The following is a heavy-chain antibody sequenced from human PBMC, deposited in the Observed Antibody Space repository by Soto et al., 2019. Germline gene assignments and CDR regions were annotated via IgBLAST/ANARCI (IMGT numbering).Heavy chain of an antibody. D-gene: IGHD2-15*01. CDR1: GFSFSNAW. J-gene: IGHJ5*02. CDR2: IKSKTDGGTT. Sequence: GGSLRLSCAASGFSFSNAWMNWVRQVPGKGLEWVGRIKSKTDGGTTDYAAPAKGRFTISRDDANNTLYLQMNSLKTEDTAVYYCTKTFLTPYNWFDPWGQGTLVTVSS. V-gene: IGHV3-15*07. CDR3: TKTFLTPYNWFDP.